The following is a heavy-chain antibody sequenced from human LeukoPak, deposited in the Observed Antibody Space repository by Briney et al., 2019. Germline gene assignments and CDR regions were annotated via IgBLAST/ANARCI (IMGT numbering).Heavy chain of an antibody. CDR2: INPSTGGT. Sequence: ASVKVSCKASGYTFSDSYMQWVRQAPGQGLEWMGCINPSTGGTNSAQKFQGRVTMTTDTSITTAYMELSRLRSDDTAVYYCARARARGYYEDSRGGTYFDYWGQGTLVTVSS. CDR3: ARARARGYYEDSRGGTYFDY. D-gene: IGHD3-3*01. V-gene: IGHV1-2*02. CDR1: GYTFSDSY. J-gene: IGHJ4*02.